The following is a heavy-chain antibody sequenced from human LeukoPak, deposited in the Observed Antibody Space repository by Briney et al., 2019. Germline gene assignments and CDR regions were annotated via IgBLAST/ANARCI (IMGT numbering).Heavy chain of an antibody. CDR1: GGSFTSDY. Sequence: SETLSLTCTVSGGSFTSDYWSWIRQPAGKGLEWIGRFYTSGTTNYNLSLKSRVTMSADTSKNQFSLKLRSVTGADTAVYYCARCRHGNCDYFDYWGQGTLVTVSS. D-gene: IGHD1-7*01. CDR2: FYTSGTT. CDR3: ARCRHGNCDYFDY. V-gene: IGHV4-4*07. J-gene: IGHJ4*02.